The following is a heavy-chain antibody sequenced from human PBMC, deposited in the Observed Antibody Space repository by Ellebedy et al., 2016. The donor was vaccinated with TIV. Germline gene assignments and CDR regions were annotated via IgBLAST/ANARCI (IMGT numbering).Heavy chain of an antibody. J-gene: IGHJ4*02. D-gene: IGHD5-18*01. Sequence: MPSETLSLTCAVSGGSISSSNWWSWVRQPPGKGLEWIGSIYYSGSTYYNPSLKSRVTISVDRSKNQFSLKLSSVTAADTAVYYCARGGVQLWPYAFDYWGQGTLVTVSS. V-gene: IGHV4-4*02. CDR1: GGSISSSNW. CDR3: ARGGVQLWPYAFDY. CDR2: IYYSGST.